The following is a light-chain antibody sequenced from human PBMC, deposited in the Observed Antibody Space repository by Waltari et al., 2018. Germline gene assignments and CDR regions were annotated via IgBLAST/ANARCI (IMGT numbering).Light chain of an antibody. J-gene: IGKJ4*01. CDR3: QQYSKWPPRT. Sequence: EIVMTQSPATLSVSPGEKATLSCRASESVSGSLAWYQQRPGQAPRPLIYGASTRATGTTARFSGSGSGTEFTLTISSLQSEDFAVYYCQQYSKWPPRTFGGGTKVEIK. V-gene: IGKV3-15*01. CDR1: ESVSGS. CDR2: GAS.